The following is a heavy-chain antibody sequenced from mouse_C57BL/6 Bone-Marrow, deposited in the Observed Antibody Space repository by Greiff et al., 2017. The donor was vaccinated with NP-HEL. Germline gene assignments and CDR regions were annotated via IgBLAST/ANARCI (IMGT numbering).Heavy chain of an antibody. J-gene: IGHJ3*01. CDR1: GYTFTSYW. CDR2: IDPSDSYT. Sequence: QVHVKQPGAELVMPGASVKLSCKASGYTFTSYWMHWVKQRPGQGLEWIGEIDPSDSYTNYNQKFKGKSTLTVDKSSSTAYMQLSSLTSEDSAVYYCARRLEAYWGQGTLVTVSA. CDR3: ARRLEAY. V-gene: IGHV1-69*01.